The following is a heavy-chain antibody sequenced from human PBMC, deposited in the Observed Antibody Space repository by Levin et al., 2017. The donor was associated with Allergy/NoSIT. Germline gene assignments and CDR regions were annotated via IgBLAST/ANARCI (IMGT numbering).Heavy chain of an antibody. CDR1: GFTLEDYA. V-gene: IGHV3-9*01. CDR3: VRDRLTIFGVANAFDF. CDR2: ITWNSGNI. D-gene: IGHD3-3*01. Sequence: PGGSLRLSCAASGFTLEDYAMHWVRQGPGKGLEWVSGITWNSGNIVYADSVKGRFTISRDNVKNSLHLQINSLRAEDTAIYYCVRDRLTIFGVANAFDFWGQGTKVTVSS. J-gene: IGHJ3*01.